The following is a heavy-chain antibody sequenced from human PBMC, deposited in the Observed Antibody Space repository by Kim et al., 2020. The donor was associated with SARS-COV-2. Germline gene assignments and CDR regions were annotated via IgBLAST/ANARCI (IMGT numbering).Heavy chain of an antibody. CDR2: ISAYNGNT. Sequence: ASVKVSCKASGYTFTSYGISWVRQAPGQGLEWMGWISAYNGNTNYAQKLQGRVTMTTDTSTSTAYMELRSLRSDDTAVYYCARDRGYDILTGYHTGWFDPWGQGTLVTVSS. V-gene: IGHV1-18*01. D-gene: IGHD3-9*01. J-gene: IGHJ5*02. CDR3: ARDRGYDILTGYHTGWFDP. CDR1: GYTFTSYG.